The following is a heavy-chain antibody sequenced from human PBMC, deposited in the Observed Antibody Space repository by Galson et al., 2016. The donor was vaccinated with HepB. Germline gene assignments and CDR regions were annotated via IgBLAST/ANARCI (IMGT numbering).Heavy chain of an antibody. J-gene: IGHJ5*02. D-gene: IGHD4-11*01. CDR3: TREGTPTETSQTDGWYNWFDP. CDR1: RYSFTNYH. Sequence: SVKVSCKASRYSFTNYHLHWVRQAPGQRLEWMGMINPSTGITTYSENFQGRVTMTRDTSTTTVYMELASLTSDDAAVYYCTREGTPTETSQTDGWYNWFDPWGQGTLVTVSS. CDR2: INPSTGIT. V-gene: IGHV1-46*03.